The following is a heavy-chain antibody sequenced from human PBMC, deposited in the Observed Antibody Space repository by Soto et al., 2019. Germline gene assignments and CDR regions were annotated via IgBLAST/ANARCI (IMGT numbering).Heavy chain of an antibody. J-gene: IGHJ4*02. V-gene: IGHV3-23*01. D-gene: IGHD3-10*01. CDR3: AKVSTGSLALGGFDY. CDR1: GFSFSTYA. Sequence: GGSLRLSCAASGFSFSTYAMSWVRQAPGRGLEWVSTLSARGDITYFADSVKGRFTISRDNSKNTLYLQMNSLRAEDTAVYYCAKVSTGSLALGGFDYWGQGTLVTVSS. CDR2: LSARGDIT.